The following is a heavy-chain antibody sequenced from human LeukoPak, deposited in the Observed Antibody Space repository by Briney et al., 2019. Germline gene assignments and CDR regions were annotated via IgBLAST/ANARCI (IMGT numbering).Heavy chain of an antibody. J-gene: IGHJ6*02. D-gene: IGHD1-1*01. CDR2: INHSGST. CDR1: GGSFSGYY. Sequence: SETLSLTCAVYGGSFSGYYWSWIRQPPGKGLEWIGEINHSGSTNYNPSLKSRVTISVDTSKNQFSLKLSSVTAADTAVYYCARGRVGPTGSYYYGMDVWGQGTTVTVSS. CDR3: ARGRVGPTGSYYYGMDV. V-gene: IGHV4-34*01.